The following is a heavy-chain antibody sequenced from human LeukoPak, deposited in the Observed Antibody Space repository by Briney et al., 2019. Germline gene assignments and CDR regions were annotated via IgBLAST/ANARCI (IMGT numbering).Heavy chain of an antibody. CDR3: ARAYSSSWYLLPYYFDY. Sequence: SRTLSLTCTVSGGSISSGDYYWSWIRQPPGKGLEWIGYIYYSGSTYYNPSLKSRVTISVDTSKNQFSLKLSSVTAADTAVYYCARAYSSSWYLLPYYFDYWGQGTLVTVSS. V-gene: IGHV4-30-4*08. D-gene: IGHD6-13*01. CDR1: GGSISSGDYY. J-gene: IGHJ4*02. CDR2: IYYSGST.